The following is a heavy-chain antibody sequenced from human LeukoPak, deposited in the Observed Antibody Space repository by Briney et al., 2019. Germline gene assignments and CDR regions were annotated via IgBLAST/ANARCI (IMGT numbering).Heavy chain of an antibody. CDR1: GGSISSSSYY. D-gene: IGHD6-13*01. V-gene: IGHV4-39*07. J-gene: IGHJ4*02. Sequence: SETLSLTCTVSGGSISSSSYYWGWIRQPPGKGLEWIGSIYYSGSTYYNPSLKSRVTISVDTSKNQFSLKLSSVTAADTAVYYCATVKTGPAAGSPRFDYWGQGTLVTVSS. CDR3: ATVKTGPAAGSPRFDY. CDR2: IYYSGST.